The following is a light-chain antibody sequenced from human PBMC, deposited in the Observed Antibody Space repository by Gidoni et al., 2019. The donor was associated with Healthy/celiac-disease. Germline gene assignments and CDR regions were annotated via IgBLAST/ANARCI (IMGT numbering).Light chain of an antibody. J-gene: IGKJ1*01. CDR1: QSVSSSY. CDR2: GAS. V-gene: IGKV3-20*01. CDR3: QQYGSRPRWT. Sequence: IVLTQSTGTLSLSPGERAPLSCSPSQSVSSSYLAWYQQKPGQAPRLLIYGASSRTTGITERFSGSGAGTAVTITISRMEHEDVAVYYCQQYGSRPRWTFGQGTKVEIK.